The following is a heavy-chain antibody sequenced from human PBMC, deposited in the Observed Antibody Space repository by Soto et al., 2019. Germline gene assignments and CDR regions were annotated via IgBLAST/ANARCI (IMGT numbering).Heavy chain of an antibody. Sequence: QVQLVQFGAEVKKPGSSVKVSCKASGDTFSSYAINWVRQAPGQGLEWMGGIILMFGTANYAQKFKGRVTITAGESTSTGYMELSSLRSEDTAVYYCARVGPAHYYDSSGYYSPLDYWGQGTLVTVSS. J-gene: IGHJ4*02. V-gene: IGHV1-69*01. D-gene: IGHD3-22*01. CDR1: GDTFSSYA. CDR3: ARVGPAHYYDSSGYYSPLDY. CDR2: IILMFGTA.